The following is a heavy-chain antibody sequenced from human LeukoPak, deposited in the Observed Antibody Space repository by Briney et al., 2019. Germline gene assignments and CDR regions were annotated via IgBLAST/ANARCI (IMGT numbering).Heavy chain of an antibody. V-gene: IGHV4-61*01. CDR3: AREYCSSSSCYTFDY. D-gene: IGHD2-2*01. CDR1: GGSVSRCSYY. CDR2: IYYSGSI. J-gene: IGHJ4*02. Sequence: SETLSLTCTVSGGSVSRCSYYWRWFRQPPGKGLGWSGYIYYSGSINYNPSLKSRVTISIDTSKNQFSLKLSSVTAADTAVYYCAREYCSSSSCYTFDYWGQGTLVTVSS.